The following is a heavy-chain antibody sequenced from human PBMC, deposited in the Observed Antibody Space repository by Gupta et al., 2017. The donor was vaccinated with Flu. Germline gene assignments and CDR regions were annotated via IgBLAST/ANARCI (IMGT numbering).Heavy chain of an antibody. Sequence: QITLKESGPTLVKPTQTLTLTCTFSGFSLSTSGVGVGWIRQPPGKALEWLALIYWNDDKRYSPSLKSRVTITKDTAKKQVVLTMTKMXPVDTATYXGARVAAAGTVDYWGQGTLVTVSS. V-gene: IGHV2-5*01. J-gene: IGHJ4*02. CDR1: GFSLSTSGVG. CDR2: IYWNDDK. CDR3: ARVAAAGTVDY. D-gene: IGHD6-13*01.